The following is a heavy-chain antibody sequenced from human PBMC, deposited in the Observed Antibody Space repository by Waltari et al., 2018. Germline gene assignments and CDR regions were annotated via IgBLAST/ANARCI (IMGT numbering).Heavy chain of an antibody. CDR3: APTITIVGAFDY. CDR1: GYTLTELS. CDR2: CDPEEGET. Sequence: QVQLVQSGAEVKKPGASVKVSCKVSGYTLTELSMHWVRQAPGKGLEWMGGCDPEEGETSYAQKFQGRVTMTEDTSTDTAYMELSSLRSEDTAVYYCAPTITIVGAFDYWGQGTLVTVSS. V-gene: IGHV1-24*01. J-gene: IGHJ4*02. D-gene: IGHD1-26*01.